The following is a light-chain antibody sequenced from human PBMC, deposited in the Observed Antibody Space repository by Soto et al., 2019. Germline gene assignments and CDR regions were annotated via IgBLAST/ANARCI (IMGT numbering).Light chain of an antibody. Sequence: QSVLTQPPSASGTPGQRVTTSCSGSSSNIGSNTVNWYQQLPGTAPKLLIYSNNQRPSGVPDRFSGYKSGTSASLAISGLQSEDEADYYCAAWDGSLNGYVFGTGTKVTVL. J-gene: IGLJ1*01. CDR1: SSNIGSNT. CDR3: AAWDGSLNGYV. V-gene: IGLV1-44*01. CDR2: SNN.